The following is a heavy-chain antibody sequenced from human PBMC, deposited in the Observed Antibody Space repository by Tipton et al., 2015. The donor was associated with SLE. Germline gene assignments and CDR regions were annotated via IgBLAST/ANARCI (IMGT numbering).Heavy chain of an antibody. CDR1: GGSISSGSYY. D-gene: IGHD6-13*01. CDR3: ARGYSSSSYYFDY. CDR2: IYYSGST. Sequence: TLSLTCTVSGGSISSGSYYWSWIRQPAGKGLEWIGRIYYSGSTNYNPSLKSRVTISVDTSKNQFSLKLSSVTAADTAVYCCARGYSSSSYYFDYWGQGTLVTVSS. V-gene: IGHV4-61*10. J-gene: IGHJ4*02.